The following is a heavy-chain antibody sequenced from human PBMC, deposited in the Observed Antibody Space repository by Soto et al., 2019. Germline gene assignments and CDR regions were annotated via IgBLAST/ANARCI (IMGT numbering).Heavy chain of an antibody. CDR3: ARAINDGMDV. J-gene: IGHJ6*02. Sequence: GASVKVSCKASGYTFTTFGISWVRQAPGQGLEWMGGIIPIFGTANYAQKFQGRVTITADESTSTAYMELSSLRSEDTAVYYCARAINDGMDVWGQGTTVTVSS. CDR1: GYTFTTFG. V-gene: IGHV1-69*13. CDR2: IIPIFGTA.